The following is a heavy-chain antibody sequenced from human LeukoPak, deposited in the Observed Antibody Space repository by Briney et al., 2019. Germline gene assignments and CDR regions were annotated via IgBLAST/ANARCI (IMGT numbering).Heavy chain of an antibody. Sequence: SVKVSCTTSGGTFNSYAINWVRQAPGQGLEWMGGIIPIFGKVHYAEKFQGRLTLTTDESTSTAYLELSSLRSEDPAVYYCAAYCTNGVCPQTFDYWGQGTLVTVSS. D-gene: IGHD2-8*01. CDR3: AAYCTNGVCPQTFDY. CDR2: IIPIFGKV. CDR1: GGTFNSYA. J-gene: IGHJ4*02. V-gene: IGHV1-69*05.